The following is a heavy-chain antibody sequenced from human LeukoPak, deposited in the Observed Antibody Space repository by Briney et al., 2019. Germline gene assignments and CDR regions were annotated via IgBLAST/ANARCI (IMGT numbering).Heavy chain of an antibody. CDR3: ARSLDSSGVY. J-gene: IGHJ4*02. Sequence: ASVKVSCKASGYTFTGYYMHWVRQAPGQGLEWMGWINPNSGGTNYAQKFQGRVTMTRDTSISTAYMEPSRLRSDDTAVYYCARSLDSSGVYWGQGTLVTVSS. CDR1: GYTFTGYY. CDR2: INPNSGGT. V-gene: IGHV1-2*02. D-gene: IGHD6-19*01.